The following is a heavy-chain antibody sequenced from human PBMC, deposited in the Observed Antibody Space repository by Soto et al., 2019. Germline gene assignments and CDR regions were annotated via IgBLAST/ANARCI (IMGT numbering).Heavy chain of an antibody. J-gene: IGHJ2*01. CDR1: GFTFSSYG. CDR3: AKAHSGDYAGVWYFDL. D-gene: IGHD4-17*01. V-gene: IGHV3-30*18. Sequence: QVQLVESGGGVVQPGRSLRLSCAASGFTFSSYGMHWVRQAPGKGLEWVAVISYDGSNKYYADSGKGRFTISRDNSKNKLYLQMNSLRAEDTAVYYCAKAHSGDYAGVWYFDLWGRGTLVTVSS. CDR2: ISYDGSNK.